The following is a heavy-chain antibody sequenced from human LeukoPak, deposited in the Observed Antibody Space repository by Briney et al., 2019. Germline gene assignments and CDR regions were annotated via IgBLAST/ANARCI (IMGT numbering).Heavy chain of an antibody. CDR3: ARESIAAAGADDAFDI. V-gene: IGHV4-34*01. D-gene: IGHD6-13*01. CDR1: GGSFSGYY. CDR2: INHSGST. Sequence: SETLSLTCAVYGGSFSGYYWSWIRQPPGKGLEWIGEINHSGSTNYNPSLKSRVTISVDTSKNQFSLKLSSVTAADTAVYYCARESIAAAGADDAFDIWGQGTMVTVSS. J-gene: IGHJ3*02.